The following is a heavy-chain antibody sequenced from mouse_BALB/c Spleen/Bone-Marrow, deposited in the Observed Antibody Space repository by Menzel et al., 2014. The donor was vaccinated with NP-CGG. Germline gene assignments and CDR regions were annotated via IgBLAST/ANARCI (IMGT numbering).Heavy chain of an antibody. J-gene: IGHJ2*01. V-gene: IGHV1-5*01. Sequence: EVQLVESGTVLARPGAAVKMSCKASGYTFSNYWIHWVKQRPGQGLEWIGTIYPGNSDTTYNQKFKGKAKLTAVTSTSTAYMKLSSLTNEDSAVYYCTTLARSDFDYWGQGTTLTVSS. D-gene: IGHD3-1*01. CDR3: TTLARSDFDY. CDR2: IYPGNSDT. CDR1: GYTFSNYW.